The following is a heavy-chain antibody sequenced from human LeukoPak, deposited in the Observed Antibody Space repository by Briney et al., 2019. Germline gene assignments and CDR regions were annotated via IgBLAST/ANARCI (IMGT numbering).Heavy chain of an antibody. D-gene: IGHD2-15*01. CDR1: GFTFGDYA. J-gene: IGHJ4*02. CDR2: IRSKAYGGAT. Sequence: PGGSQTLSCTGSGFTFGDYAMNWVRHAPGKGLEWVGFIRSKAYGGATEYAASVKGRFTISRDDSKSIVDPQMNSLKTEDTAVYYCTRVVGGSVDFDYWGQGTLVTVSS. V-gene: IGHV3-49*04. CDR3: TRVVGGSVDFDY.